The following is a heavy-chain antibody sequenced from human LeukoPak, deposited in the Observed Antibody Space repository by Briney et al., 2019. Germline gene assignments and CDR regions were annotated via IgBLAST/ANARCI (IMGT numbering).Heavy chain of an antibody. J-gene: IGHJ6*03. Sequence: SETLSLTYTVSGGSISSYYWSWIRQPPGKGLEWSGYIYYSGSTNYNPSLKNRVTISVDTCKNHVCLRVSSVPAAEQAVYYCARDIRITIFDYYYMDVWGKGTTVTVSS. CDR2: IYYSGST. CDR3: ARDIRITIFDYYYMDV. CDR1: GGSISSYY. D-gene: IGHD3-3*01. V-gene: IGHV4-59*01.